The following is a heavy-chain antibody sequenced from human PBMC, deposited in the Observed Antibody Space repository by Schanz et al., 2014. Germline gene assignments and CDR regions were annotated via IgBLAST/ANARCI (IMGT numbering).Heavy chain of an antibody. CDR3: AKGRFGELSAFDI. Sequence: EVQLVESGGGLAQPGGSLRLSCAASGFSFSDYYMSWIRQAPGKGLEWVSLISDSGDTAYYADSVKGRFTISRDNSKNTLYLQMNSLRAEDTAVYYCAKGRFGELSAFDIWGQGTMVTVSS. J-gene: IGHJ3*02. V-gene: IGHV3-23*04. D-gene: IGHD3-10*01. CDR2: ISDSGDTA. CDR1: GFSFSDYY.